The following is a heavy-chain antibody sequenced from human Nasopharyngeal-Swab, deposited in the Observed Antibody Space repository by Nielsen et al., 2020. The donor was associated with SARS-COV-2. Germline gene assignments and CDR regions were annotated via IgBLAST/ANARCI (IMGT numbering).Heavy chain of an antibody. CDR3: ARRIAAPGGDGMDV. CDR1: GGSISSGGYS. Sequence: SETLSLTCAVSGGSISSGGYSWSWIRQPPGKGLEWIGYIYHSGSTYYNPSLKSRVTISVDTSKNQFSLKLSSVTAADTAVYYCARRIAAPGGDGMDVWGQGTTVTVSS. V-gene: IGHV4-30-2*01. CDR2: IYHSGST. J-gene: IGHJ6*02. D-gene: IGHD6-6*01.